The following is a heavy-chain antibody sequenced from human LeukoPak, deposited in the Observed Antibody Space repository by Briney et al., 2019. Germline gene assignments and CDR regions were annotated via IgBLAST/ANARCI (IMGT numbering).Heavy chain of an antibody. CDR2: INSDGSST. D-gene: IGHD6-19*01. CDR1: GFTFSNYW. CDR3: ARASSYSSGYDY. J-gene: IGHJ4*02. V-gene: IGHV3-74*01. Sequence: GGSLRLSCAASGFTFSNYWMHRVRQAPGKGLVWVSRINSDGSSTRDADSVKGRFTISRDNAKNTLYLQMNSLRAEDTAVYYCARASSYSSGYDYWGQGTLVTVSS.